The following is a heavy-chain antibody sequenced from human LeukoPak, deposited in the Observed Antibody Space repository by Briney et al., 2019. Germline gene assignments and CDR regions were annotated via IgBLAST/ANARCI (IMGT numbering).Heavy chain of an antibody. CDR1: GGSFSGYY. CDR2: INHSGST. J-gene: IGHJ4*02. V-gene: IGHV4-34*01. D-gene: IGHD3-22*01. Sequence: SETLSLTCAVYGGSFSGYYWSWIRQPPGKGLEWIGEINHSGSTNYNPSLKSRVTISVDTSKNQFSLKLSSVTAADTAVYYCARLPFMYYYDSSGSYYFDYWGQGTLVTVSS. CDR3: ARLPFMYYYDSSGSYYFDY.